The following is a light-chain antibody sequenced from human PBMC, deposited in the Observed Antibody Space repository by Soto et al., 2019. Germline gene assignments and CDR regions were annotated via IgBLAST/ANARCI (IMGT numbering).Light chain of an antibody. J-gene: IGLJ1*01. CDR2: DVS. CDR1: SRDGCGYNY. Sequence: QSAVRQPGAVSGTPEQAGTIPRTGTSRDGCGYNYVSWYQQHPGKAPKLMIYDVSKRPSGVPDSLSGSKSGNTASLTISGLQAEDEADYDCCSYAGRSTFAVFGTGTKVIV. V-gene: IGLV2-11*01. CDR3: CSYAGRSTFAV.